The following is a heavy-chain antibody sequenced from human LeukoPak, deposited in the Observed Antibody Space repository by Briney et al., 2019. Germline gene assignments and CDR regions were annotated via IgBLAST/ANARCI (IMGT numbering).Heavy chain of an antibody. J-gene: IGHJ4*02. D-gene: IGHD6-19*01. V-gene: IGHV3-74*01. CDR1: GFTLSSYW. CDR2: INGDGSST. Sequence: GGSLRLSCAASGFTLSSYWMHWVRQAPGKGLVWVSRINGDGSSTPYANSVKGRFTISRDNAKNTLYLQMHSLRADDTAVYYCARGSTSGWPDYFDYWSQGSVVTVSS. CDR3: ARGSTSGWPDYFDY.